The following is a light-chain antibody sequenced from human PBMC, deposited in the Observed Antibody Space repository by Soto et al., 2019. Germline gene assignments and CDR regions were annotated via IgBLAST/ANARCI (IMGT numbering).Light chain of an antibody. CDR1: QSVGTK. CDR3: QQYSSWLWT. Sequence: IVMTQAPATLSVSPGERATLSCRASQSVGTKLAWYQQTPGQAPRLLIYGASNRATGVPARFSGSVSGTEFTLPISSLQSEDFAVYYCQQYSSWLWTFGQGTKVEIK. CDR2: GAS. J-gene: IGKJ1*01. V-gene: IGKV3-15*01.